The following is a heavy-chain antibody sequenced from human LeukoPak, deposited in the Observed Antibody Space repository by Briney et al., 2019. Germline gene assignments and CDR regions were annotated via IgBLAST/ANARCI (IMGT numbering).Heavy chain of an antibody. CDR2: ITSSGATT. CDR3: AMGLSAAILGGFDY. J-gene: IGHJ4*02. V-gene: IGHV3-11*01. Sequence: GGSLRLSCAASGFSLNDYSISWIRQAPGKGLEWLSYITSSGATTYYADSMMGRFTISRDNAKNSLYLQMNSLRAEDTAVYYCAMGLSAAILGGFDYWGQGNLVTVSS. CDR1: GFSLNDYS. D-gene: IGHD2-2*01.